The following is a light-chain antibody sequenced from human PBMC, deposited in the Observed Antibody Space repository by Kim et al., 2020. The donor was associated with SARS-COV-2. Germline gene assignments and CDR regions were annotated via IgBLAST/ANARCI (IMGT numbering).Light chain of an antibody. CDR3: SSYTGSNTLI. Sequence: GQSVTISCTGSHSDIGRYNYVSWYQKYPGSAPKLMIYDVSRRPSGVPDRFSGSKSGNTASLTVSGLQAEDEADYYCSSYTGSNTLIFGGGTQLTVL. J-gene: IGLJ2*01. CDR1: HSDIGRYNY. CDR2: DVS. V-gene: IGLV2-8*01.